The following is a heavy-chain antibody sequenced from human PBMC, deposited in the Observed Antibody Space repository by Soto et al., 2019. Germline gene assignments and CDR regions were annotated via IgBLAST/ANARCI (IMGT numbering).Heavy chain of an antibody. D-gene: IGHD3-22*01. J-gene: IGHJ6*02. V-gene: IGHV1-18*01. Sequence: QVHLVQSGAEVKKPGASVNVSCKTSGYTFTRNGISWVRQAPGQGLEWMGWISPKSGSIKYAQKFQGRVIMTTDTSTSTAYMELRSLRSDDTPVYYCVKDRDSNSWPTRDVWGPGTTVTVSS. CDR2: ISPKSGSI. CDR1: GYTFTRNG. CDR3: VKDRDSNSWPTRDV.